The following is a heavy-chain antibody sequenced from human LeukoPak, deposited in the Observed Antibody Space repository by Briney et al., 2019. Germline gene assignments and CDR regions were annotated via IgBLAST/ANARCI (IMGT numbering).Heavy chain of an antibody. D-gene: IGHD4-17*01. Sequence: GSLRLSCAASGFTFSSYSMNWVRQAPGKGLEWVANIKQDGSEKYYVDSVKGRFTISRDNAKNSLYLQMNSLRAEDTAVYYCARGRGYGDRLIFDYWGQGTLVTVSS. CDR2: IKQDGSEK. CDR1: GFTFSSYS. CDR3: ARGRGYGDRLIFDY. V-gene: IGHV3-7*01. J-gene: IGHJ4*02.